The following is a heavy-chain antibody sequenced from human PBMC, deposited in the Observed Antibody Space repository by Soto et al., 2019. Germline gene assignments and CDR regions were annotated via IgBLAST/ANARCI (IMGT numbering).Heavy chain of an antibody. V-gene: IGHV3-48*01. Sequence: LXLSFAPSGFTWSGYSMNGVRHAPGKGLEWLSYISSRSKTIYYADAVRGRFTVSRDNAENSLSLLMNSLRAEDKAVYYCAREDILGDRSFDYWGQGTVVTVYS. CDR3: AREDILGDRSFDY. J-gene: IGHJ4*02. D-gene: IGHD3-16*01. CDR1: GFTWSGYS. CDR2: ISSRSKTI.